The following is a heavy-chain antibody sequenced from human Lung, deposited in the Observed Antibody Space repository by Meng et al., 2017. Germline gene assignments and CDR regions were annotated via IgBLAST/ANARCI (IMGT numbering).Heavy chain of an antibody. J-gene: IGHJ4*02. D-gene: IGHD4-11*01. CDR3: ARGPTTMAHDFDY. Sequence: QVEVRMGGVGLLKPSETLSLTCVVSGGSFNDYYWSWIRQPPGKGLEWIGEINHIGSTNYNPSLESRATISVDTSQNTLSLKLSSVTAADSAVYYCARGPTTMAHDFDYWGQGTLVTVSS. V-gene: IGHV4-34*01. CDR2: INHIGST. CDR1: GGSFNDYY.